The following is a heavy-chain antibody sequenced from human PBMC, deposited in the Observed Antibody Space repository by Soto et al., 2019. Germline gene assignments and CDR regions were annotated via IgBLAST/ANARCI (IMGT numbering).Heavy chain of an antibody. CDR3: ARWEYNWNDPPFDY. J-gene: IGHJ4*02. D-gene: IGHD1-20*01. Sequence: QVQLVQSGAEVKKPGASVKVSCKASGYTFTSYGISWVRQAPGQGLEWMGWINPNSGGTNYAQKFQGRVTMTRDTSISTAYMELSRLRSDDTAVYYCARWEYNWNDPPFDYWGQGTLVTVSS. V-gene: IGHV1-2*02. CDR1: GYTFTSYG. CDR2: INPNSGGT.